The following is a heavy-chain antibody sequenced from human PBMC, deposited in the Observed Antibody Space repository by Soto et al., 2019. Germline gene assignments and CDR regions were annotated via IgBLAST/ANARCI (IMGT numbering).Heavy chain of an antibody. CDR3: ANVGRITTVVSHFDF. D-gene: IGHD4-17*01. V-gene: IGHV3-23*02. J-gene: IGHJ4*02. CDR1: VFTLINYA. Sequence: PSFPCPSGVFTLINYAMTGVPHTPGKALEWVSVIRASAGITDDGDTVKGRVTIARDNFNSSMYLQMNSLRVEDTAIYYCANVGRITTVVSHFDFWGRRALVTVSS. CDR2: IRASAGIT.